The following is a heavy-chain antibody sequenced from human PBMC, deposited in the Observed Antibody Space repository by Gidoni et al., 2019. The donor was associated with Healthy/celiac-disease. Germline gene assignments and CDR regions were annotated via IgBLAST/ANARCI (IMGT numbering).Heavy chain of an antibody. J-gene: IGHJ4*02. V-gene: IGHV2-5*02. CDR1: GFSLSTRGVG. CDR2: IYWDDDK. CDR3: VVYYDFWSGYHVDY. D-gene: IGHD3-3*01. Sequence: QITLKESGPTLVKPTQTLTLTCTFSGFSLSTRGVGVGWSRQPPGKALEWLALIYWDDDKRYRPSLKSRLTITKDTSKNQVVLTMTNMDPVDTATYYCVVYYDFWSGYHVDYWGQGTLVTVSS.